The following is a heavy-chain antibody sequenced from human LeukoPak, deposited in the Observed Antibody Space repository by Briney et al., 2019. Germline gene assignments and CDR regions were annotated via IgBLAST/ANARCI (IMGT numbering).Heavy chain of an antibody. CDR1: GGSVNSGGYY. V-gene: IGHV4-31*03. CDR3: AVGPHHYFDS. CDR2: ISYSGST. Sequence: PSETLSLTCTVSGGSVNSGGYYWSWIRQHQGKGLEWIVYISYSGSTYYNPSLKSRLTISLDTSKNQFSLRLSSVSAADAAVYFCAVGPHHYFDSWGQGTLVTVSS. J-gene: IGHJ4*02.